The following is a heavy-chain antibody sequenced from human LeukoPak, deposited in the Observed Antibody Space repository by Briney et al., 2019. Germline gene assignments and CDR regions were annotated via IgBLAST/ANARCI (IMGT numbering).Heavy chain of an antibody. Sequence: PSETLSLTCTVSGGSISSSSYYWGWIRQPPGKGLEWIGSIYYSGSTYYNPSLKSRVTISVDTSKNQFSLKLSSVTAADTAVYYCARHEIVPKKHGPSDTDYWGQGTLVTVSS. CDR3: ARHEIVPKKHGPSDTDY. D-gene: IGHD2-8*01. CDR1: GGSISSSSYY. V-gene: IGHV4-39*01. J-gene: IGHJ4*02. CDR2: IYYSGST.